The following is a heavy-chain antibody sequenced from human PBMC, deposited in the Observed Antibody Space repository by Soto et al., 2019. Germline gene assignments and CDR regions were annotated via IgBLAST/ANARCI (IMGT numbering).Heavy chain of an antibody. CDR3: ARESEDLTSNFDY. V-gene: IGHV3-21*01. CDR2: ISSTTNYI. Sequence: GGSLRLSRAASGFTFSRYSMNWVRQAPGKGLEWVSSISSTTNYIYYADSMKGRFTVSRDNAKNSVYLDMNSLSAEDTAVYYCARESEDLTSNFDYWGQGTLVTVSS. J-gene: IGHJ4*02. CDR1: GFTFSRYS.